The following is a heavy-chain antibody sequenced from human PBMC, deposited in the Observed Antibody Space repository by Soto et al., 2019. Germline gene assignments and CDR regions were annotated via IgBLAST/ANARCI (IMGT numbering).Heavy chain of an antibody. CDR1: GFTFSIYS. D-gene: IGHD6-19*01. CDR2: ITSDRKTI. J-gene: IGHJ4*02. Sequence: GGSLRLSCAASGFTFSIYSMNWVRQAPGKGLEWVSYITSDRKTIHYADSVKGRFTIFRDSAKNSLYLQMNSLRDEDTAVYYCARSVEGHFDYWGQGTLVTV. V-gene: IGHV3-48*02. CDR3: ARSVEGHFDY.